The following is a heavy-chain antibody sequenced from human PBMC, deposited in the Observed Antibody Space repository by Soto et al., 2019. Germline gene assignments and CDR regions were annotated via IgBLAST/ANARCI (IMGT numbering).Heavy chain of an antibody. CDR3: AKSGSSWYSWPYGMDV. CDR2: ISGSGGST. V-gene: IGHV3-23*01. J-gene: IGHJ6*02. Sequence: EVQLLESGGGLVQPGGSLRLSCAASGFTFSSYAMSWVRQAPGKGLEWVSAISGSGGSTYYADSVKGRFTISRDNSKNPLYLPLTCLGAVDTAVYYCAKSGSSWYSWPYGMDVWGQGATVTVSS. D-gene: IGHD6-13*01. CDR1: GFTFSSYA.